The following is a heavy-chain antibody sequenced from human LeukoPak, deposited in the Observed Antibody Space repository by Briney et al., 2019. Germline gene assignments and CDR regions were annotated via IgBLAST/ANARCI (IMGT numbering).Heavy chain of an antibody. V-gene: IGHV1-8*01. J-gene: IGHJ6*02. CDR2: MNPNSGNT. CDR1: GYTFTSYD. D-gene: IGHD6-13*01. Sequence: ASVKVSCKASGYTFTSYDINWVRQATGQGLEWMGWMNPNSGNTGYAQKFQGRVTVTRNTSISTAYMELSSLRSEDTAVYYCARVYHSSSWVYYYYYGMDVWGQGTTVTVSS. CDR3: ARVYHSSSWVYYYYYGMDV.